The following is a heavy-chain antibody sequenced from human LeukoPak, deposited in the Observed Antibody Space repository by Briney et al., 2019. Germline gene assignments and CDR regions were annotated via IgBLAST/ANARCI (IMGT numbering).Heavy chain of an antibody. D-gene: IGHD3-22*01. V-gene: IGHV4-34*01. CDR1: GGSFSGYY. Sequence: SETLSLTCAVYGGSFSGYYWSWIRQPPGKGLEWIGEINHSGGTNYNPSLKSRVTISVDTSKNQFSLKLSSVTAADTAVYYCARGDSGYYSLDYYYYMDVWGKGTTVTVSS. CDR2: INHSGGT. CDR3: ARGDSGYYSLDYYYYMDV. J-gene: IGHJ6*03.